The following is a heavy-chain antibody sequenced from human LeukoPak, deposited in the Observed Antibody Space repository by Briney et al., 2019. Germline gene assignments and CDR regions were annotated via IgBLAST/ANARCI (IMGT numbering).Heavy chain of an antibody. CDR2: INHSGST. CDR1: GGSFSGYY. J-gene: IGHJ4*02. Sequence: SETLSLTCAVYGGSFSGYYWSWIRQPPGKGQEWIGEINHSGSTNYNPSLKSRVTISVDTSKNQFSLKLSSVTAADTAVYYCARKLGIFTVTTAFDYWGQGTLVTVSS. CDR3: ARKLGIFTVTTAFDY. D-gene: IGHD4-17*01. V-gene: IGHV4-34*01.